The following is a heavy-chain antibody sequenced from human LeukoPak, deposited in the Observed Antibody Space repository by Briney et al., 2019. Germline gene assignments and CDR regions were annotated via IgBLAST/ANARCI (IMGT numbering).Heavy chain of an antibody. CDR2: INPNSGGT. CDR1: GYTFTGYY. CDR3: AGVSKSIRDYYYYMDV. Sequence: ASVKVSCKASGYTFTGYYMHWVRQAPGQGLEWMGWINPNSGGTNYAQKFQGRVTMTRDTSISTAYMELSRLRSDDTAVYYCAGVSKSIRDYYYYMDVWGKGTTVTVSS. V-gene: IGHV1-2*02. J-gene: IGHJ6*03. D-gene: IGHD2-2*01.